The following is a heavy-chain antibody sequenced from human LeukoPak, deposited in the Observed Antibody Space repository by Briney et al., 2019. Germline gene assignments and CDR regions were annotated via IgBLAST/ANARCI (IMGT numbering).Heavy chain of an antibody. Sequence: PGGSLRLSCAASGFSFSSHGMRWVRQAPGKGLEWVSGIIGGAGSTYYADSVKGRFTISGDNSKNTLFLQMNSLRAEDTAVYYCAHGAMYQLDYWGQGTLVTVSS. D-gene: IGHD2-2*01. CDR1: GFSFSSHG. V-gene: IGHV3-23*01. CDR2: IIGGAGST. J-gene: IGHJ4*02. CDR3: AHGAMYQLDY.